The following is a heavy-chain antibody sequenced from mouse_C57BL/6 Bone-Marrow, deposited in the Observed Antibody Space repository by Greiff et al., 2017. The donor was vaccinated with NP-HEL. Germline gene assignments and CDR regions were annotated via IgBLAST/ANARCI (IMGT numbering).Heavy chain of an antibody. CDR1: GYSITSGYY. Sequence: DVQLQESGPGLVKPSQSLSLTCSVTGYSITSGYYWNWIRQFPGNKLEWMGYISYDGSNNYNPSLKNRISITRDTSKNQFFLKLNSVTTEDTATYYCARGGYPYYYAMDYWGQGTSVTVSS. D-gene: IGHD2-2*01. V-gene: IGHV3-6*01. CDR3: ARGGYPYYYAMDY. CDR2: ISYDGSN. J-gene: IGHJ4*01.